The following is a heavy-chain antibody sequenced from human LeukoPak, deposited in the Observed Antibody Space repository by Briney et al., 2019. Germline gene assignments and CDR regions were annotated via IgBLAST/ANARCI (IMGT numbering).Heavy chain of an antibody. J-gene: IGHJ4*02. V-gene: IGHV4-39*01. CDR2: IYYSGST. D-gene: IGHD5-12*01. CDR3: ARISRAQDASGYFSHSKYFDY. CDR1: GGSISRSSYY. Sequence: SETLSLTCTVSGGSISRSSYYWGWIRQPPGKGLEWIGSIYYSGSTYYNPSLKSRVTISVDTSKNQFSLKLSSVTAADTAVYYCARISRAQDASGYFSHSKYFDYWGQGTLVTVSS.